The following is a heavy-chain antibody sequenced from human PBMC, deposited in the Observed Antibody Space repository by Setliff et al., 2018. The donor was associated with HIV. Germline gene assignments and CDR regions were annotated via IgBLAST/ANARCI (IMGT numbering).Heavy chain of an antibody. Sequence: GASVKVSCKASGYKFTDYYIHWVRQAPGQGLEWMGRINPNINPLRGGSGTNFAQKFQGRVTMTRDTSINTAYMDLSRLTSDDTAVYYCATKLYCTNGVCLDAFDIWGQGTMVTVS. D-gene: IGHD2-8*01. J-gene: IGHJ3*02. CDR3: ATKLYCTNGVCLDAFDI. CDR2: INPNINPLRGGSGT. CDR1: GYKFTDYY. V-gene: IGHV1-2*06.